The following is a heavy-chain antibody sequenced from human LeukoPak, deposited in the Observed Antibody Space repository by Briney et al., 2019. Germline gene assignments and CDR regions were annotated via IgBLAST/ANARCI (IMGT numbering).Heavy chain of an antibody. D-gene: IGHD5-18*01. V-gene: IGHV3-48*02. CDR1: GFTFSPYS. CDR3: ASGSYGQFDY. J-gene: IGHJ4*02. CDR2: ISSGSSTI. Sequence: SGGSLRLSCAATGFTFSPYSMNWVRQAPGKGLEWVSYISSGSSTIYYADSVKGRFTIFRDNAKNSLYLQMNSLRDEDTAVYYCASGSYGQFDYWGQGTLVTVSS.